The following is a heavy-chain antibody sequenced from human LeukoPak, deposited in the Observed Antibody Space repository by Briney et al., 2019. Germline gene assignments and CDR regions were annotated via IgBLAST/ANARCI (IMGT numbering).Heavy chain of an antibody. D-gene: IGHD2-21*01. CDR3: ARDLIVGDAFDI. CDR1: GFTFSYFS. Sequence: GGSVRLSCAASGFTFSYFSMHWVRQAPGKGLEYVSAISNNGGSTHYANSVKGRFTISRDNSKNTLYLQMGSLRAEDMAVYYCARDLIVGDAFDIWGQGTMVTVSS. J-gene: IGHJ3*02. V-gene: IGHV3-64*01. CDR2: ISNNGGST.